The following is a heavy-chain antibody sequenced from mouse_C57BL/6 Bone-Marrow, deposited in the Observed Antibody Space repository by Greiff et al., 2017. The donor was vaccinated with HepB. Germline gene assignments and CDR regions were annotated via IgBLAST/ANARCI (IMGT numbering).Heavy chain of an antibody. CDR1: GFSFNTYA. CDR2: IRSKSNNYAT. J-gene: IGHJ1*03. D-gene: IGHD1-1*01. V-gene: IGHV10-1*01. CDR3: ASSPYWYFDV. Sequence: DVKLVESGGGLVQPKGSLKLSCAASGFSFNTYAMNWVRQAPGKGLEWVARIRSKSNNYATYYADSVKDRITISRDDSENMLYLQMSNLKTEDTAMYYCASSPYWYFDVWGTGTTVTVSS.